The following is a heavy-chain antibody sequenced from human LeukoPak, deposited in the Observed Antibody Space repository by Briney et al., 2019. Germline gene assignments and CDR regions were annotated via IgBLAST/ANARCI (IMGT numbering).Heavy chain of an antibody. CDR2: IIPIFGTA. J-gene: IGHJ3*02. D-gene: IGHD3-22*01. Sequence: GASVKVSCKASGGTFSSYAISWVREAPAQVLEWMGGIIPIFGTANYAQKFQGRVTITADESTSTAYMELSSLRSEDTAVYYCARDSYDSSGYYSPAIGGQGTMVTVSS. V-gene: IGHV1-69*13. CDR1: GGTFSSYA. CDR3: ARDSYDSSGYYSPAI.